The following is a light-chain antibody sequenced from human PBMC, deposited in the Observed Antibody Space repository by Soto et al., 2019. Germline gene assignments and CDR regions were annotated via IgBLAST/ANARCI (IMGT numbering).Light chain of an antibody. CDR3: SSYTSRSTLV. J-gene: IGLJ2*01. V-gene: IGLV2-14*03. Sequence: QSALTQPASVSGSPGQSITISCTGTSSDVGGYNFVSWYQQHPGKAPKLIIYHVNNRPSGVSHRFSGSKSGNTASLTISGLQAEDEADYYCSSYTSRSTLVFGGGTKVTVL. CDR1: SSDVGGYNF. CDR2: HVN.